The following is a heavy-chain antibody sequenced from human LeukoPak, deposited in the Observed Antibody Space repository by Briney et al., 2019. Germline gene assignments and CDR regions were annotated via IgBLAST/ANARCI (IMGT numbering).Heavy chain of an antibody. J-gene: IGHJ4*02. CDR3: AKDIQTTVVNQPFDY. D-gene: IGHD4-23*01. CDR2: ISGSGGST. CDR1: GFTFSSYA. V-gene: IGHV3-23*01. Sequence: HPGASLRLSCAASGFTFSSYAMSWVRRAPGKGLEWVSAISGSGGSTYYADSVKGRFTISRDNSKNTLYLQMNSLRAEDTAVYYCAKDIQTTVVNQPFDYWGQGTLVTASS.